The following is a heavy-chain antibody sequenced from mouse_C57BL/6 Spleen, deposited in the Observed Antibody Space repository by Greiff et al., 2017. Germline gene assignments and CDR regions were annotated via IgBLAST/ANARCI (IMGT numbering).Heavy chain of an antibody. CDR1: GYSITSGYY. CDR3: ARVDGYYYAMDY. V-gene: IGHV3-6*01. J-gene: IGHJ4*01. D-gene: IGHD2-3*01. CDR2: ISYDGSN. Sequence: EVQLQQSGPGLVKPSQSLSLTCSVTGYSITSGYYWNWIRQFPGHKLEWMGYISYDGSNNYNPSLKNRISITRDTSKNQFFRKLNSVTTEDTATYDCARVDGYYYAMDYWGQGTSVTVSS.